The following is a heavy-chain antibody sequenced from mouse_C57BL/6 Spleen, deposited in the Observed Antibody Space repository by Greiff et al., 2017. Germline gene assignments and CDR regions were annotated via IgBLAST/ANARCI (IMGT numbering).Heavy chain of an antibody. J-gene: IGHJ3*01. CDR3: ARRNYERAWFAY. CDR2: IWSGGST. V-gene: IGHV2-2*01. D-gene: IGHD1-1*01. Sequence: VKLVESGPGLVQPSQSLSITCTVSGFSLTSYGVHWVRQSPGKGLEWLGVIWSGGSTDYNAAFISRLSISKDNSKSQVFFKMNSLQADDSAIYYWARRNYERAWFAYWGQGTLVTVSA. CDR1: GFSLTSYG.